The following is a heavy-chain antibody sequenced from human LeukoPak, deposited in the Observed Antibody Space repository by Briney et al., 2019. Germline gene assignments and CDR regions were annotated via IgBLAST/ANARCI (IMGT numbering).Heavy chain of an antibody. CDR1: GFTLSEYW. Sequence: GGSLRLSCGASGFTLSEYWMTWVRQAPGRGPEWVANIKGDGTKMYYVDSVKGRFTISRDNDKNSLYLQMNNLRVEDTAVYHCARDGSCFDFWGQGALVTVSS. CDR2: IKGDGTKM. CDR3: ARDGSCFDF. V-gene: IGHV3-7*01. J-gene: IGHJ4*02. D-gene: IGHD6-19*01.